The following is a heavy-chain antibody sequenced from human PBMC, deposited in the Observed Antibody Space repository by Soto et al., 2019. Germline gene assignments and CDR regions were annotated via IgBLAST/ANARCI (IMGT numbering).Heavy chain of an antibody. V-gene: IGHV4-30-4*01. CDR3: ARALVVNDCGGDCPIPNNWFDP. D-gene: IGHD2-21*02. J-gene: IGHJ5*02. CDR2: IYYSGST. CDR1: GGSISSGDYY. Sequence: SETLSLTCTVSGGSISSGDYYWSWIRQPPGKGLEWIGYIYYSGSTYYNPSLKSRVTISVDTSKNQFSLKLSSVTAADTAVYYCARALVVNDCGGDCPIPNNWFDPWGQGTLVTLSS.